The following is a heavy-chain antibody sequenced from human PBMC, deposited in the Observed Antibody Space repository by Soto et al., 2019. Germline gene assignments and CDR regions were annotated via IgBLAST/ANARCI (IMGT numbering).Heavy chain of an antibody. CDR3: AKGTETRSGGYTSDY. D-gene: IGHD3-10*01. Sequence: PGGSLRLSSAASGFTFSSYAMSWVRQAPGKGLEWVSAISGSGGSTYYADSVKGRFTISRDNSKNTLYLQMNSLRAEDTAVYYCAKGTETRSGGYTSDYWGQGTLVTVSS. CDR1: GFTFSSYA. CDR2: ISGSGGST. J-gene: IGHJ4*02. V-gene: IGHV3-23*01.